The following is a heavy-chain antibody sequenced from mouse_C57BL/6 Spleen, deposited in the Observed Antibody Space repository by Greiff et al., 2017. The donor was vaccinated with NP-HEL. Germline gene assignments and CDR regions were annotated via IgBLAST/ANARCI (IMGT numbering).Heavy chain of an antibody. D-gene: IGHD2-3*01. J-gene: IGHJ3*01. CDR1: GYAFSSYW. Sequence: QVHVKQSGAELVKPGASVKISCKASGYAFSSYWMNWVKQRPGKGLEWIGQIYPGDGDTNYNGKFKGKATLTADKSSSTAYMQLSSLTSEDSAVYFCARGVDDGYYSFAYWGQGTLVTVSA. CDR3: ARGVDDGYYSFAY. V-gene: IGHV1-80*01. CDR2: IYPGDGDT.